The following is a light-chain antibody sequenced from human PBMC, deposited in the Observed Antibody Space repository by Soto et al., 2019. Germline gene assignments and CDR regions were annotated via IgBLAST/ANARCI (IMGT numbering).Light chain of an antibody. CDR2: DVS. CDR1: SSDVGGYNY. CDR3: SSSTSSSTPYYV. Sequence: QSVLTQPASVSGSPGQSITISCTGTSSDVGGYNYVPWYQQHPGKAPKLMIYDVSNRPSGVSNRFSGSKSGNTASLTISGLQAEDEADYYCSSSTSSSTPYYVFGTGTNATVL. V-gene: IGLV2-14*01. J-gene: IGLJ1*01.